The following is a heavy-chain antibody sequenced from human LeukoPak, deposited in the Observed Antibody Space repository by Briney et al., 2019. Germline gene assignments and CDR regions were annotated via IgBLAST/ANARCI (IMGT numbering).Heavy chain of an antibody. D-gene: IGHD6-19*01. Sequence: PSETLSLTCAVYVGSFSGYYWNWIRQPPGKGLEWIGEINHSGSTNYNPSLKSRVTISVDKSKNQFSLKLSSVTAADMAVYYCARRPAVAAHNWFDPWGQGTLVIVSS. CDR3: ARRPAVAAHNWFDP. J-gene: IGHJ5*02. V-gene: IGHV4-34*01. CDR2: INHSGST. CDR1: VGSFSGYY.